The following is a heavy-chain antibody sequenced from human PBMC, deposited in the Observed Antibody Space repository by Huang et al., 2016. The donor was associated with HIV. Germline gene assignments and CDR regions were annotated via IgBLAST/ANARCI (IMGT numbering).Heavy chain of an antibody. V-gene: IGHV4-59*11. J-gene: IGHJ5*02. CDR1: GGSISGHY. CDR3: ARDKNYFDP. D-gene: IGHD1-7*01. CDR2: MYYSGST. Sequence: QVQLQESGPGLAKPSETLSLACTVSGGSISGHYWSWIRQPPGKGLEWIGSMYYSGSTKYNPSLESRVTISVDTSKNQFSLRLSSVTATDTAVYYCARDKNYFDPWGQGTLVTVSS.